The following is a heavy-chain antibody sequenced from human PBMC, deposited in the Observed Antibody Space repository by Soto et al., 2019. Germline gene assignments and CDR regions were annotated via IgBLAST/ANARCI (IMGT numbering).Heavy chain of an antibody. CDR2: IYSGGST. Sequence: GGSLRLSCAASGFTVSSNYMSWVRQAPGKGLEWVSVIYSGGSTYYADSVKGRFTISRDNSKNTLYLQMNSLRAEDTAVYYCASPRRYCNTTSCYWDGDAFDIWGQGTMVTVSS. J-gene: IGHJ3*02. D-gene: IGHD2-2*01. CDR1: GFTVSSNY. CDR3: ASPRRYCNTTSCYWDGDAFDI. V-gene: IGHV3-66*01.